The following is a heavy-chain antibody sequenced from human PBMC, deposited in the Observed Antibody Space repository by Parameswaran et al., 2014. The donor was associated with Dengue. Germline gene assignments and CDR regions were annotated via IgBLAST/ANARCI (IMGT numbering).Heavy chain of an antibody. V-gene: IGHV4-31*03. CDR1: GGSISSGGYY. D-gene: IGHD3-22*01. CDR3: ATTANYYDSSGYYFLFDY. Sequence: ASETLSLTCTVSGGSISSGGYYWSWIRQHPGEGLEWIGYIYYSGSTYYNPSLKSRVTISVDTSKNQFSLKLSSVTAADTAVYYCATTANYYDSSGYYFLFDYWGQGTLVTVSS. CDR2: IYYSGST. J-gene: IGHJ4*02.